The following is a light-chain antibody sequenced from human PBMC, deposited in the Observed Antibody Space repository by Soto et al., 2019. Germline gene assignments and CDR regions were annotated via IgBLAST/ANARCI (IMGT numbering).Light chain of an antibody. CDR2: DVS. Sequence: QSALTQPASVSGSPGQSITVSCTGSSSDVVTYNSVSWYQQHPGKAPKLIMYDVSNRPSGVSNRFSGSKSGNTASLTISGLQAEDEADYCCGSYASSRSWVFGRGTKVTVL. CDR3: GSYASSRSWV. CDR1: SSDVVTYNS. V-gene: IGLV2-14*03. J-gene: IGLJ3*02.